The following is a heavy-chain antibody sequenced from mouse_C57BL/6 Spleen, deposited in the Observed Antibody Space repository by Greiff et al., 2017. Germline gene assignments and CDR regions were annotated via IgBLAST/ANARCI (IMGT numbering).Heavy chain of an antibody. CDR3: ARGGYDGYYFDY. CDR2: ISNGGGST. CDR1: GFTFSDYY. D-gene: IGHD2-3*01. J-gene: IGHJ2*01. Sequence: EVQRVESGGGLVQPGGSLKLSCAASGFTFSDYYMYWVRQTPEKRLEWVAYISNGGGSTYYPDTVKGRFTISRDNAKNTLYLQMSRLKSEDTAMYYCARGGYDGYYFDYWGQGTTLTVSS. V-gene: IGHV5-12*01.